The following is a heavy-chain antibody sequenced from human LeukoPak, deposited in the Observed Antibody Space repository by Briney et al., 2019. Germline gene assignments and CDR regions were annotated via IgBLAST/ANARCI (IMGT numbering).Heavy chain of an antibody. CDR2: INHSGST. J-gene: IGHJ4*02. D-gene: IGHD1-26*01. CDR3: ARGRRWSYYFDY. V-gene: IGHV4-34*01. Sequence: PSETLSLTCAVYGGSFSGYYWSWIRQPPGKGLEWIGEINHSGSTNYNPSLKSRVTISVDTSKNQFSLKLSSVTAADTAVYYRARGRRWSYYFDYWGQGTLVTVSS. CDR1: GGSFSGYY.